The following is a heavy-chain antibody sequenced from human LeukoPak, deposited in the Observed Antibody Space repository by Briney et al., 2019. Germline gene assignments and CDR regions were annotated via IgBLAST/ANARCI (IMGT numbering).Heavy chain of an antibody. J-gene: IGHJ4*02. CDR1: GYTFTSYY. D-gene: IGHD3-3*01. Sequence: ASVKVSCKASGYTFTSYYMHWVRQAPGQGLEWMGIINPSGGSTSYAQKFQGRVTMTRDTSTSTVYMELSSLRSEDTAVYCCARDRGYDFWSGSGGIDYWGQGTLVTVSS. CDR3: ARDRGYDFWSGSGGIDY. CDR2: INPSGGST. V-gene: IGHV1-46*01.